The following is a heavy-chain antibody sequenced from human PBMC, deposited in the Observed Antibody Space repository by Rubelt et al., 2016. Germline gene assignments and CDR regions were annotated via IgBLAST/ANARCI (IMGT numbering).Heavy chain of an antibody. D-gene: IGHD3-10*01. V-gene: IGHV3-23*01. CDR1: GFTFSSYA. J-gene: IGHJ4*02. CDR2: LSGSGGST. Sequence: EVQLLESGGGLVQPGGSLRLSCAASGFTFSSYAMSWVRQAPGQGLEWVSALSGSGGSTYYADSVKGRFTISRDNSNNTRYRQMNSLRAEDTAVYYCARGLYGSGSYLFDYWGQGTLVTVSS. CDR3: ARGLYGSGSYLFDY.